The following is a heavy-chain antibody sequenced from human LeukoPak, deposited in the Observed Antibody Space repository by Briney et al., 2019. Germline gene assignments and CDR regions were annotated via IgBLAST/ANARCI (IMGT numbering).Heavy chain of an antibody. V-gene: IGHV4-59*01. J-gene: IGHJ4*02. D-gene: IGHD3-10*01. Sequence: SETLSLTCTVSGGSISSYYWSWIRQPPGKGLEWIGYIYYSGSTNYNPSLKSRDTISVDTSKNQFSLKLSSVTAADTAVYYCARAVYYGSTLDYWGQGTLVTVSS. CDR3: ARAVYYGSTLDY. CDR1: GGSISSYY. CDR2: IYYSGST.